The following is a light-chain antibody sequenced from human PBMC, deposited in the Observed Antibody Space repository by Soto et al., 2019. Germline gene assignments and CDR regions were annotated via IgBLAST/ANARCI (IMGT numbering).Light chain of an antibody. CDR1: SDDVGGYDF. J-gene: IGLJ1*01. Sequence: QSALTQPASVSGSPGQSIIISCTGTSDDVGGYDFVFWYQQRPGSVPQLIIYDVRYRPSGASPRFSGSKSGHTAYLTISGLQSDDEADYFCSSYTSTYSLVFGSGTQVTVL. CDR2: DVR. CDR3: SSYTSTYSLV. V-gene: IGLV2-14*03.